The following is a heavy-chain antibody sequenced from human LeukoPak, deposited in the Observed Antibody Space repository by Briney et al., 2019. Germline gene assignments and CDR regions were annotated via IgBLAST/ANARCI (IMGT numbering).Heavy chain of an antibody. CDR3: SGGDWEDY. J-gene: IGHJ4*02. Sequence: WVSRIKSEIDGGRIDYAASVKGRFTISRDDSRDTLYLQMNSLRIEDTAIYYCSGGDWEDYWGQGTLVTVSS. V-gene: IGHV3-15*01. D-gene: IGHD1-26*01. CDR2: IKSEIDGGRI.